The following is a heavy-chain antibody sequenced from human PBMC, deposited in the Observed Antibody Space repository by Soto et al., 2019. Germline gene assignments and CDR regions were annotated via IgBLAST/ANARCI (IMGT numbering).Heavy chain of an antibody. Sequence: QVQLQESGPGLVKPSQTLSLTCTVSGGSISSGGYYWSWIRQHPGKGLEWSGYSYYSGSTYYNPSLQRRVTTSVDTSKNQFSLTLGSVTAADTAVYYYARARGPDYGDYSDSFDPWGQGTLVTVSS. CDR3: ARARGPDYGDYSDSFDP. D-gene: IGHD4-17*01. CDR1: GGSISSGGYY. J-gene: IGHJ5*02. V-gene: IGHV4-31*03. CDR2: SYYSGST.